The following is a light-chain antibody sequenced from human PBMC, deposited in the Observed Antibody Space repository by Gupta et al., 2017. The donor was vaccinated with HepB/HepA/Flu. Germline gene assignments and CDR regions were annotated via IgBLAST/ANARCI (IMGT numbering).Light chain of an antibody. J-gene: IGKJ5*01. CDR3: LQCAFTPNT. CDR1: QSIGKY. V-gene: IGKV1-39*01. Sequence: DIQMTQSPSSLSASVGDRVTITCRASQSIGKYLYWYQQKPWKAPKMLIKAASSVQSGVPARFSGSGSGADFSLTISRLQPEDFATYYCLQCAFTPNTFGQGTPLEIK. CDR2: AAS.